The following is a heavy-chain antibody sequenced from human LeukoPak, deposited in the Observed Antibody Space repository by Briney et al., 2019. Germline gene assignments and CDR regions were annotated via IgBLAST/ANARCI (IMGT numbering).Heavy chain of an antibody. Sequence: PSQTLSLTCAVSGGSISSGGYSWSWIRQPPGKGLEWIGYIYHSGSTYYNPSLKSRVTISVDRSKNQFSLKLSSVTAADTAVYHCARSSSSEDYFDYWGQGTLVTVSS. CDR3: ARSSSSEDYFDY. J-gene: IGHJ4*02. D-gene: IGHD3-22*01. CDR1: GGSISSGGYS. V-gene: IGHV4-30-2*01. CDR2: IYHSGST.